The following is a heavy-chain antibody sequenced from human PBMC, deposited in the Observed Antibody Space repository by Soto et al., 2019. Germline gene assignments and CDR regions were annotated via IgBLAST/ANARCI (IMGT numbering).Heavy chain of an antibody. Sequence: EVQLVESGGGLVQPGGSLRLSCAASGFTFSSYSMNWVRQAPGKGLEWVSYISSSSSTIYYADSVKGRFTISRDNAKNSLYLQMKSLRDEDTAVYYCARGMLVRGVIGGMDVWGQGTTVTVSS. CDR2: ISSSSSTI. V-gene: IGHV3-48*02. CDR3: ARGMLVRGVIGGMDV. J-gene: IGHJ6*02. D-gene: IGHD3-10*01. CDR1: GFTFSSYS.